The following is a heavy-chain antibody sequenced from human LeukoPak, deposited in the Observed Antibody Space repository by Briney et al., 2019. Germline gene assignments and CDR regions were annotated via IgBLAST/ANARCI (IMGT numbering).Heavy chain of an antibody. V-gene: IGHV3-66*01. CDR2: IYSGGST. CDR1: GFTVSSNY. J-gene: IGHJ4*02. Sequence: GGSLRLSCTASGFTVSSNYMSWVRQAPGKGPEWVSVIYSGGSTYYADSVKGRFTISRDNSKNTLYLQMNSLRAEDTAVYYCARETPRGDILTQFDYWGQGTLVTVSS. CDR3: ARETPRGDILTQFDY. D-gene: IGHD3-9*01.